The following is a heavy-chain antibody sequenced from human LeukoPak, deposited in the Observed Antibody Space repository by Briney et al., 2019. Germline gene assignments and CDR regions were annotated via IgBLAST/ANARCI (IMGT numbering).Heavy chain of an antibody. CDR1: GFTLTNFD. D-gene: IGHD3-22*01. J-gene: IGHJ2*01. CDR3: ARGRRGSSGPWSWYLDL. CDR2: MNSNTGNT. V-gene: IGHV1-8*01. Sequence: ASVKVSCTASGFTLTNFDINWVRQATGQGLEWMGWMNSNTGNTGYAQEFQGRVTMTRDTSIGTAYMELTNLRSEDTAVYYCARGRRGSSGPWSWYLDLWGRGTLVTASS.